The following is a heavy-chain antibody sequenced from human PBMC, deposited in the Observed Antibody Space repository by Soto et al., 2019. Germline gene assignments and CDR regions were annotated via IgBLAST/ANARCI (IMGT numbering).Heavy chain of an antibody. D-gene: IGHD3-10*01. CDR1: GYTFTSYG. Sequence: QVQLVQSGAEVKKPGASVKVSCKASGYTFTSYGVSWVRQAPGQGLEWMGWISGYNGNTNYAQKLQGRVTMTTDTSTSTAYMELRSLRSDDTAXXXXXRAGKYYYGSGSPYYYGMDVWGQGITVTVSS. CDR3: XRAGKYYYGSGSPYYYGMDV. CDR2: ISGYNGNT. V-gene: IGHV1-18*04. J-gene: IGHJ6*02.